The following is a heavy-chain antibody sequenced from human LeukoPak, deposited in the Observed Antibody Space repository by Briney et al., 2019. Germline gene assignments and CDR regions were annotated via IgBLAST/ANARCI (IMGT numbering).Heavy chain of an antibody. CDR3: ARGGNRFGGFYSDY. CDR2: MRHSGST. J-gene: IGHJ4*02. Sequence: SRTLSLSCAVSADSMSSGGHYWGGIRQHPGKGLESIGFMRHSGSTSHNPSLKGRVAISVDASKNQFSLRLSSVTAADTAVYYHARGGNRFGGFYSDYWGQGSVVTVSS. CDR1: ADSMSSGGHY. D-gene: IGHD3-10*01. V-gene: IGHV4-31*02.